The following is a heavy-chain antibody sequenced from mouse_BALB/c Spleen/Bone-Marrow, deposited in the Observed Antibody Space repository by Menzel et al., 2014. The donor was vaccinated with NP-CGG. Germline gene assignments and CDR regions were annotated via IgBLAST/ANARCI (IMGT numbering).Heavy chain of an antibody. Sequence: ESGPGLVKPSQSLSLTCSVTGYSITSGYYWNWIRQFPGNKLEWMGYISYDGSNNYNPSLKNRISITRDTSKNQFFLKLNSVTTEDTTTYYCARGDGYYGGAIDYWGQGTSVTVSS. CDR2: ISYDGSN. D-gene: IGHD2-3*01. V-gene: IGHV3-6*02. CDR1: GYSITSGYY. CDR3: ARGDGYYGGAIDY. J-gene: IGHJ4*01.